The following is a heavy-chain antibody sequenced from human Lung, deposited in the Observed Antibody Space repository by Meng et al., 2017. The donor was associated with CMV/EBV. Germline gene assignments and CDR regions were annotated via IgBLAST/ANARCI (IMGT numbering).Heavy chain of an antibody. Sequence: SXKISCATSGFPFHYYAMHWVRQAPGTGLEWVSGISWSSTYIAYAVSGKGRFIISRDNVKKSLYLQMNSLRAEDTAFYYCVKDTKLHLRYYFDYWGQGXLVTVSS. J-gene: IGHJ4*02. CDR2: ISWSSTYI. CDR1: GFPFHYYA. CDR3: VKDTKLHLRYYFDY. V-gene: IGHV3-9*01. D-gene: IGHD4-17*01.